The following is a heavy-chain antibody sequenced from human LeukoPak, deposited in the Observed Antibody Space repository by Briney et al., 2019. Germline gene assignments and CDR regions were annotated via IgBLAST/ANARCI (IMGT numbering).Heavy chain of an antibody. V-gene: IGHV3-23*01. Sequence: PGGSLRLSCTTSELAFSNYAMNWVRQAPGKGPEWVSGISGFNTYYADSVKGRFTIFRDNSKNVLYLQMDRLRAEDTAVYSCAKDVCTSPRCLLYFDSWGQGTLVTVSS. D-gene: IGHD2-8*01. CDR3: AKDVCTSPRCLLYFDS. CDR2: ISGFNT. J-gene: IGHJ4*02. CDR1: ELAFSNYA.